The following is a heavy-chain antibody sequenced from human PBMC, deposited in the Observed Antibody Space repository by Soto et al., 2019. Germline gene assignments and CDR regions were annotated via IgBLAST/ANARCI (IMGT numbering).Heavy chain of an antibody. CDR3: ARQRYCSGGSRYWFDP. D-gene: IGHD2-15*01. V-gene: IGHV5-10-1*01. J-gene: IGHJ5*02. CDR1: GYSFTSYW. Sequence: PGESLKISCKGSGYSFTSYWISWVRQMPGKGLEWMGRIDPSDSYTNYSPSFQGHVTISADKSISTAYLQWSSLKASDTAMYHCARQRYCSGGSRYWFDPWGQGTMVTVAS. CDR2: IDPSDSYT.